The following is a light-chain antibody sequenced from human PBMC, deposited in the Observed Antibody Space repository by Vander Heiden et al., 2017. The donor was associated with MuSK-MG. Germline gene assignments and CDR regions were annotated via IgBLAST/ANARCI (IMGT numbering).Light chain of an antibody. CDR3: QHRSKWPLT. CDR2: DTS. J-gene: IGKJ4*01. V-gene: IGKV3-11*01. Sequence: EIVLTQSPATLSLSPGARATLSCRASQSIDNYLAWYQQKPGQAPRLLIYDTSNRATGIPARFSGSGSGTDFTLTISSLEPEDFAVYYCQHRSKWPLTFGGGTKVEIK. CDR1: QSIDNY.